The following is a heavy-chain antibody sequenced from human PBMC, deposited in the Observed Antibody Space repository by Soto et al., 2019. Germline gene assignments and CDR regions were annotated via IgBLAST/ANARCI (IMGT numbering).Heavy chain of an antibody. D-gene: IGHD6-13*01. CDR2: FDPEDGET. CDR1: GYTLTELS. J-gene: IGHJ4*02. V-gene: IGHV1-24*01. Sequence: ASVKVSCKVSGYTLTELSMHWVRQAPGKGLEWMGGFDPEDGETIYAQKFQGRVTMTEDTSTDTAYMELSSLRSEDTAVYYCATGGIAAAGPHGFGYWGQGTLVTVSS. CDR3: ATGGIAAAGPHGFGY.